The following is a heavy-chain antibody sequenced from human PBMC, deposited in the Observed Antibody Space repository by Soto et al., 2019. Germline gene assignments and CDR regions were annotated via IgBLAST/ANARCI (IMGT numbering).Heavy chain of an antibody. Sequence: SETLSLTCAVYGGSLSGYYWSWIRQPPGKGLEWIGEINHSGSTNYNPSLKSRVTISVDTSKNQFSLKLSSVTAADTAVYYCASRLDYWGHGTLVTVSS. CDR1: GGSLSGYY. J-gene: IGHJ4*01. CDR2: INHSGST. V-gene: IGHV4-34*01. CDR3: ASRLDY.